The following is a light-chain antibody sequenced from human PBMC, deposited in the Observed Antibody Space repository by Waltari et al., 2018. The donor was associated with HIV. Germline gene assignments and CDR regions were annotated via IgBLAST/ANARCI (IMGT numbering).Light chain of an antibody. V-gene: IGLV2-14*01. CDR2: EVS. Sequence: QSALTQPASVSGSPGQSITISCTGPSSDVGGYNYVSCYQQHPGKAPKLMIYEVSNRPSGVSNRFSGSKSGNTASLTISGLQAEDEADYYCSSYTSSSTLFGGGTKLTVL. CDR3: SSYTSSSTL. CDR1: SSDVGGYNY. J-gene: IGLJ2*01.